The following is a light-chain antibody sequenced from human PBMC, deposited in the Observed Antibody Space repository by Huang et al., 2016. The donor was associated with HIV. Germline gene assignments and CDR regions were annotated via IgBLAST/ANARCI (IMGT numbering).Light chain of an antibody. CDR3: MQGTHWPGT. J-gene: IGKJ1*01. V-gene: IGKV2-30*01. Sequence: DVVMTQAPLSLPVTLGQPASMFCKSRQSLVSSDGDTYLNWFQQRPGQAPRRLIYQGSNRDSGVPQRFSGSGSGTHFTLRIKTVEAEDVAIYYCMQGTHWPGTFGPGTKMDI. CDR1: QSLVSSDGDTY. CDR2: QGS.